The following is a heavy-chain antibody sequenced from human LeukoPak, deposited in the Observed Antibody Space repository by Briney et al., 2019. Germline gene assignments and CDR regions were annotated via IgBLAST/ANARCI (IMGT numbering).Heavy chain of an antibody. D-gene: IGHD6-13*01. V-gene: IGHV1-18*01. CDR1: GYTFTRNG. CDR2: ISTYSANP. CDR3: ARPYSRDAFDI. Sequence: ASVKVSCKASGYTFTRNGISWVRQAPGQGLEWMGWISTYSANPIYAQKVQGRVTMTTDTSTSTAYMELRSLRSEDTAVYYCARPYSRDAFDIWGQGTMVTVSS. J-gene: IGHJ3*02.